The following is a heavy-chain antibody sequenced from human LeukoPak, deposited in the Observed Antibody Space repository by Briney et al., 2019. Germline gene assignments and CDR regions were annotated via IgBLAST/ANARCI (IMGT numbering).Heavy chain of an antibody. CDR2: IRKDGKEI. CDR1: GFTFSSYG. CDR3: AKAKSPHYSGYYYYMDV. D-gene: IGHD3-10*01. Sequence: GGSLRLSCAASGFTFSSYGMSWVRQAPGKGLEWVANIRKDGKEIDYVDSVKGRFTISSDHAKRSINLQMSSLRVEDTAVYYCAKAKSPHYSGYYYYMDVWGKGTTVTVSS. J-gene: IGHJ6*03. V-gene: IGHV3-7*03.